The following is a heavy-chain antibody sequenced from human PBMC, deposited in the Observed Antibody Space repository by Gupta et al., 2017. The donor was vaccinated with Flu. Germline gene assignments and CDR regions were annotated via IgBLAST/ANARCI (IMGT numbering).Heavy chain of an antibody. CDR2: ISGSGGST. Sequence: EVPLLESGGGLVQPGGSLRLSCPPTAFTSSSHPMSWVRQAPAKGLEWVSAISGSGGSTYYADSVRGRFTISRDNSKNTLYLQMSSLRAEDTAVYYCAKDHTPPGYGDYESLSYYFDYWGRGTLVTVSS. CDR1: AFTSSSHP. J-gene: IGHJ4*02. CDR3: AKDHTPPGYGDYESLSYYFDY. D-gene: IGHD4-17*01. V-gene: IGHV3-23*01.